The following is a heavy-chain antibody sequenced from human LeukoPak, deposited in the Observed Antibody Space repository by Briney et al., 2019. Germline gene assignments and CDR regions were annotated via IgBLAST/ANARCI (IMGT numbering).Heavy chain of an antibody. V-gene: IGHV4-59*01. CDR2: IYYSGST. D-gene: IGHD6-13*01. CDR1: GGSISSYY. CDR3: ARCSSSWKDYFDY. Sequence: PSETLSLTCTVSGGSISSYYWSWIRQPPGKGLEWIGYIYYSGSTNYNPSLKSRVTISVDTSKNQFSLKLSSVTAADTAVYYCARCSSSWKDYFDYWGQGTLVTVSS. J-gene: IGHJ4*02.